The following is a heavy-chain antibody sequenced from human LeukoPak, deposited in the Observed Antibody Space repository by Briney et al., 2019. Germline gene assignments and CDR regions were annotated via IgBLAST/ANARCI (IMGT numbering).Heavy chain of an antibody. CDR2: IKRKIDGETT. CDR3: TTDSPVTTDYGMDF. D-gene: IGHD4-17*01. V-gene: IGHV3-15*05. Sequence: GGSLRLSCAVSEFTFSNAWMNWVRQAPGKGLEWVGRIKRKIDGETTDYAAPVKGRFTISRDDSKNTLYLQMSGLKTEDTAVYYCTTDSPVTTDYGMDFWGQGTTVTVSS. CDR1: EFTFSNAW. J-gene: IGHJ6*02.